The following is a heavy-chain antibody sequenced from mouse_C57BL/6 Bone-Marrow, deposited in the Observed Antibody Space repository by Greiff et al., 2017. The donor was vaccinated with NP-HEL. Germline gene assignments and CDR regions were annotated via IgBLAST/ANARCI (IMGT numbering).Heavy chain of an antibody. V-gene: IGHV1-55*01. CDR2: IYPGSGST. Sequence: QVQLQQPGAELVKPGASVKMSCKASGYTFTSYWITWVKQRPGQGLEWIGDIYPGSGSTNYNEKFKSKATLTVDTTSSTAYMQLSSLTSEDSADYYGASPRGRSVAWFAYWGQGTLVTVSA. CDR1: GYTFTSYW. CDR3: ASPRGRSVAWFAY. D-gene: IGHD1-1*01. J-gene: IGHJ3*01.